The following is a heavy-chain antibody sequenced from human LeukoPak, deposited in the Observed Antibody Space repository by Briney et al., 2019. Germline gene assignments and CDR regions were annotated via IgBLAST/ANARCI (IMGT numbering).Heavy chain of an antibody. Sequence: GGSLRLSCAASGFTFSSYAMTWVRQAPGKGLEWVSGISTRGDSTSYADSVKGRFTISRDDSKNTLYLQMHSLRVEDTALYYCPLAGVSGRTYWGQGTLVSVSS. CDR2: ISTRGDST. CDR3: PLAGVSGRTY. CDR1: GFTFSSYA. V-gene: IGHV3-23*01. D-gene: IGHD1-26*01. J-gene: IGHJ4*02.